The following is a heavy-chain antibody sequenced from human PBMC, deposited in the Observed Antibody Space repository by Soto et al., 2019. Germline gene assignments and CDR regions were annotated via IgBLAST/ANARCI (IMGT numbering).Heavy chain of an antibody. D-gene: IGHD6-19*01. J-gene: IGHJ3*01. CDR3: ARPLSSSGWEGYDAFDL. Sequence: QVQLVQSGAEVKKPGSSVKVSCKASGGTFSSYTISWVRQAPGQGLEWMGRIIPILGIANYAQKFQGRVTITADKSTSTAYMELSSLRSEDTAVYYCARPLSSSGWEGYDAFDLWGQGTMVTVSS. V-gene: IGHV1-69*02. CDR1: GGTFSSYT. CDR2: IIPILGIA.